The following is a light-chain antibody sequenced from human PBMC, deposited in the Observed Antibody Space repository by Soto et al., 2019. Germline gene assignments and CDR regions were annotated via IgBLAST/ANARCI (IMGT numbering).Light chain of an antibody. J-gene: IGKJ1*01. CDR2: AAS. CDR3: QRYNNAPRT. Sequence: DLQMTQSPSSLSGSVGDSVTITCRASQGISNYLAWYQQKPGKAPTLLIYAASTLQSGVPSRFSGSGSGTDFTLTISNLQPEDVATYYCQRYNNAPRTFGQGTKVEIK. V-gene: IGKV1-27*01. CDR1: QGISNY.